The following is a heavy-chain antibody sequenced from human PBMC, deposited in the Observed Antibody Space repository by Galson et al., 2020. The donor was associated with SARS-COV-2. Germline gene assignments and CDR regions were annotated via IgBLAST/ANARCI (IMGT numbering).Heavy chain of an antibody. V-gene: IGHV1-18*01. CDR1: GLTITSYG. CDR2: LSAYNGNT. Sequence: ASVKVSCKASGLTITSYGFSWVRQAPGQGLEWMGWLSAYNGNTNYAQNFQGRPTMTTDTSTSTAYMELRSLRSDDTAVYYCARNRRRGYTGAYWRGDFWGQGTLVTVSS. D-gene: IGHD1-26*01. CDR3: ARNRRRGYTGAYWRGDF. J-gene: IGHJ4*02.